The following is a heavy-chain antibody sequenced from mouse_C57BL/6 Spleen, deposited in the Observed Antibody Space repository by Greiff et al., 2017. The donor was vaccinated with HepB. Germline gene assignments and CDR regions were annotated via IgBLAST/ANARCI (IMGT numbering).Heavy chain of an antibody. J-gene: IGHJ2*01. Sequence: EVQLQESGGGLVKPGGSLKLSCAASGFTFSDYGMHWVRQAPEKGLEWVAYISSGSSTIYYADTVKGRFTISRDNAKNTLFLQMTSLRSEDTAMYYCARGLRRDGGLDYWGQGTTLTVSS. CDR1: GFTFSDYG. CDR2: ISSGSSTI. CDR3: ARGLRRDGGLDY. D-gene: IGHD2-4*01. V-gene: IGHV5-17*01.